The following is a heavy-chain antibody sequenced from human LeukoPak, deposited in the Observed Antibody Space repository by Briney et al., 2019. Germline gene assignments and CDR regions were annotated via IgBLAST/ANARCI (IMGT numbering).Heavy chain of an antibody. CDR3: ARRINYYDSSGYRY. CDR2: IYETGST. Sequence: SETLSLTCSVSGGSLSSSSYYWGWIRQPPGRGLEWIGNIYETGSTNYNPSLKSRVTISVDTSKNQFSLKLSSVTAADTAVYYCARRINYYDSSGYRYWGQGTLVTVSS. D-gene: IGHD3-22*01. J-gene: IGHJ4*02. CDR1: GGSLSSSSYY. V-gene: IGHV4-39*01.